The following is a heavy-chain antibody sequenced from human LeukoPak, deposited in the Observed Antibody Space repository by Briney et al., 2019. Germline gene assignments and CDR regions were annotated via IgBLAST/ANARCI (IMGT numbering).Heavy chain of an antibody. CDR1: GDSVSSNAAT. D-gene: IGHD6-13*01. CDR3: ARKAPYATSWYEVFDY. V-gene: IGHV6-1*01. CDR2: TFYRSKLYS. Sequence: SQTLSLTCAISGDSVSSNAATWNWIRQSPSRGLEWLGRTFYRSKLYSDYAESVKSRIIINPDTCKNQFSLQLNSVTPEDTAVYYCARKAPYATSWYEVFDYWGQGSLGTVS. J-gene: IGHJ4*02.